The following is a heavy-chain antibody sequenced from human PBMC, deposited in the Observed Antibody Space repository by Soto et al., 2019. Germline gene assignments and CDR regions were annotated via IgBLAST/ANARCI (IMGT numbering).Heavy chain of an antibody. CDR3: ARTRYSYGYYIFDY. D-gene: IGHD5-18*01. CDR1: GGTFSSYA. J-gene: IGHJ4*02. V-gene: IGHV1-69*12. Sequence: QVQLVQSGAEVKKPGSSVKVSCKASGGTFSSYAISWVRQAPGQGLEWMGGIIPIFGTANYAQKFQGRVTXXAXEXXSTAYMELSSLRSEDTAVYYCARTRYSYGYYIFDYWGQGTLVTVSS. CDR2: IIPIFGTA.